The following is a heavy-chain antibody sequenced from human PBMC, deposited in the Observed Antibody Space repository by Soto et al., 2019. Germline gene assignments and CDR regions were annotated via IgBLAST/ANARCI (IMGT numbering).Heavy chain of an antibody. Sequence: GGSLRLSCAASGFTFSNYGMSWVRQAPGKGLEWVAVISYDGKAQYYGDSVKGRFTISRDNSKSTPNLQMNSLRPEDTAGYFFAKETIVFAGPNYFDYWGQGTLVTVSS. CDR2: ISYDGKAQ. CDR3: AKETIVFAGPNYFDY. CDR1: GFTFSNYG. J-gene: IGHJ4*02. V-gene: IGHV3-30*18. D-gene: IGHD4-4*01.